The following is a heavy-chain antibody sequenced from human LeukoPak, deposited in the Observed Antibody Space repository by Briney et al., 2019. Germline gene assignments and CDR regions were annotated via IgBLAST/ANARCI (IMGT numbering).Heavy chain of an antibody. V-gene: IGHV4-39*07. CDR1: GGSISSSSYY. D-gene: IGHD1-1*01. J-gene: IGHJ4*02. CDR3: ARDRGTWNDDGFDY. Sequence: TSETLSLTCTVSGGSISSSSYYWGWIRQPPGKGLEWIGSIYYSGSTYYNPSLKSRVTISVDTSKHQFSLKLSSVTAADTAVYYCARDRGTWNDDGFDYWGQGTLVTVSS. CDR2: IYYSGST.